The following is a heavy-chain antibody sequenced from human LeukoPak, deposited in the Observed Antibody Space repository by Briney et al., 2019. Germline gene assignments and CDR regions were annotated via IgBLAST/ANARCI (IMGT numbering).Heavy chain of an antibody. V-gene: IGHV3-48*04. J-gene: IGHJ4*02. CDR3: ARGSSRWSQYCFDY. CDR2: ISSSGSTI. Sequence: PGGSLRLSCAASGFTFSSYSMNWVRQAPGKGLEWVSYISSSGSTIYYADSVKGRFTISRDNAKNSLYLQMNSLRAEDTAVYYCARGSSRWSQYCFDYWGQGTLVTVSS. D-gene: IGHD3-3*01. CDR1: GFTFSSYS.